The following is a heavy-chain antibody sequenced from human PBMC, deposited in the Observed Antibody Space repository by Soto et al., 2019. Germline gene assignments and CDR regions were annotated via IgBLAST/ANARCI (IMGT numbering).Heavy chain of an antibody. CDR3: AASRGNWFIDY. CDR2: IYSGGST. Sequence: GGSLRLSCAASGFTVSSNYMSWVRQAPGKGLEWVSVIYSGGSTYYADSVKGRFTISRDNSKNTLYLQMNNLKAEDMAVYYCAASRGNWFIDYWGQGTQVTVS. V-gene: IGHV3-66*01. D-gene: IGHD3-9*01. CDR1: GFTVSSNY. J-gene: IGHJ4*02.